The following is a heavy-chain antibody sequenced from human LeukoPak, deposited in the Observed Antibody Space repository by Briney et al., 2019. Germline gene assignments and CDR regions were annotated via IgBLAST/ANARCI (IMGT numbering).Heavy chain of an antibody. J-gene: IGHJ4*02. Sequence: GGSLRLSCAASGFAFSDYYMSWIRQAPGKGLEWISYMSGSGGTIYYADSVRGRFTISMDHAKNSLNLQMNSLRAEDTAVYYCAKVRGAFYDSSGYYFDYWGQGTLVTVSS. V-gene: IGHV3-11*01. CDR1: GFAFSDYY. CDR3: AKVRGAFYDSSGYYFDY. D-gene: IGHD3-22*01. CDR2: MSGSGGTI.